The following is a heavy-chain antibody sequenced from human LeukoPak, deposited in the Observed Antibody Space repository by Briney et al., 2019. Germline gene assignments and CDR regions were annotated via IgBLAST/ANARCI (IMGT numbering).Heavy chain of an antibody. D-gene: IGHD6-6*01. Sequence: GASVKVSCKASGYTFTSYGISWVRQAPGQGLEWMGWISAYNGNTNYAQKLQGRVTMTTDTSTSTAYMELRSLRSDDTAVYYCARGNMRKQLGGWFDPWGQGTLVTVSS. CDR1: GYTFTSYG. CDR3: ARGNMRKQLGGWFDP. J-gene: IGHJ5*02. CDR2: ISAYNGNT. V-gene: IGHV1-18*01.